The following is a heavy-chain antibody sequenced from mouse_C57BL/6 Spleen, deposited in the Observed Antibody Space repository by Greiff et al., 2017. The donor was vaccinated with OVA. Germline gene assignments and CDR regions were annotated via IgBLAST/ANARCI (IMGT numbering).Heavy chain of an antibody. Sequence: QVQLQQPGAELVKPGASVKVSCKASGYTFPSYWMHWVTQRPGQGLEWIGRIHPSDSDTNYNQKFKGKATLTVDKSSSTAYMQLSSLTSEDSAVYYCAIGGSSYGAFGYWGQGTTLTVSS. D-gene: IGHD1-1*01. V-gene: IGHV1-74*01. CDR3: AIGGSSYGAFGY. J-gene: IGHJ2*01. CDR2: IHPSDSDT. CDR1: GYTFPSYW.